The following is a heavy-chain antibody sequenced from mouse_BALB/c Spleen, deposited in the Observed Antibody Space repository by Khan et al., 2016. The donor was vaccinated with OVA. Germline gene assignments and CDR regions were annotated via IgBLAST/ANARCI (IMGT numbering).Heavy chain of an antibody. D-gene: IGHD2-10*01. Sequence: QIQLVQSGPELKKPGETVKISCKASGHTFTKYGMNWVKQAPGKGLKWMGWINTYTGEPTYADDFNGRFAFSLATSASTAYLQINTLNTEDTATFCCARPPYFSYVMDNWGQGTSVTVSS. CDR3: ARPPYFSYVMDN. CDR2: INTYTGEP. V-gene: IGHV9-3-1*01. CDR1: GHTFTKYG. J-gene: IGHJ4*01.